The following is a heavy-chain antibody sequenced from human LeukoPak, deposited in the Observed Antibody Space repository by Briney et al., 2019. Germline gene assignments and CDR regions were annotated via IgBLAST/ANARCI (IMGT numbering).Heavy chain of an antibody. CDR2: IYYSGST. Sequence: SGPTLVKPSETLSLTCTVSGGSISSYYWSWIRQPPGKGLEWIGYIYYSGSTNYNPPLKSRVTISVDTSKNQFSLKLSSVTAADTAVYYCARGGSRITMVRGVDNWFDPWGQGTLVTVSS. D-gene: IGHD3-10*01. J-gene: IGHJ5*02. V-gene: IGHV4-59*01. CDR3: ARGGSRITMVRGVDNWFDP. CDR1: GGSISSYY.